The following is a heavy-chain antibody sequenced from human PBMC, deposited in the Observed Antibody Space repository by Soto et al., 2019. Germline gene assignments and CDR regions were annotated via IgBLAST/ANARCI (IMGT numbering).Heavy chain of an antibody. D-gene: IGHD3-3*02. CDR3: VRGQPHRITIFEVVIRSYDYGMDV. J-gene: IGHJ6*02. CDR1: GGSFTGYY. CDR2: INYRGSS. V-gene: IGHV4-34*01. Sequence: PSETLSLTCAVYGGSFTGYYWTWIRQTPGKGLEWIGEINYRGSSYYNPSLESRISMAVDTSKNQFSLKLRSVTAADTDVYFCVRGQPHRITIFEVVIRSYDYGMDVWGQGTTVT.